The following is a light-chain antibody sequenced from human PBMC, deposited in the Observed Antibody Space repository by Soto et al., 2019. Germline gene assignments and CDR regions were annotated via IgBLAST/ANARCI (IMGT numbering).Light chain of an antibody. CDR1: SFNIGSNY. J-gene: IGLJ3*02. CDR3: AAWDNSLSGWV. CDR2: THD. V-gene: IGLV1-47*02. Sequence: QSVLTQPPSASGTPGQRVTISCSGGSFNIGSNYVYWYQQLPGTAPKLLIYTHDQRPSGVPDRFSGSKSGTSASLAISGLRSEDEADYYCAAWDNSLSGWVFGGGTKLTVL.